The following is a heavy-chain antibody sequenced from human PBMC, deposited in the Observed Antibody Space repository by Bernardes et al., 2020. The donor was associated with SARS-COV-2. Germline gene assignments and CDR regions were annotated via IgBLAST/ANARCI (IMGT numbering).Heavy chain of an antibody. J-gene: IGHJ3*02. V-gene: IGHV1-2*06. CDR3: ARIRVFGVVIPRTDAFDI. CDR1: GYTFTGYY. Sequence: KVSCKASGYTFTGYYMHWVRQAPGQGLEWMGRINPNSGGTNYAQKFQGRVTMTRDTSISTAYMELSRLRSDDTAVYYCARIRVFGVVIPRTDAFDIWGQGTMVTVSS. CDR2: INPNSGGT. D-gene: IGHD3-3*01.